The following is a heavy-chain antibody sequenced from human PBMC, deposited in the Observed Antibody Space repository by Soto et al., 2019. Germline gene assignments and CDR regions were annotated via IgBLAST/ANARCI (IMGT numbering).Heavy chain of an antibody. CDR1: GGSISSYY. CDR3: ARSTVTTVWFDP. CDR2: IYYSGST. Sequence: LSLTCTVSGGSISSYYWSWIRQPPGKGLEWIGYIYYSGSTNYNPSLKSRVTISVDTSKNQFSLKLSSVTAADTAVYYCARSTVTTVWFDPWGQGTLVTVSS. V-gene: IGHV4-59*01. J-gene: IGHJ5*02. D-gene: IGHD4-17*01.